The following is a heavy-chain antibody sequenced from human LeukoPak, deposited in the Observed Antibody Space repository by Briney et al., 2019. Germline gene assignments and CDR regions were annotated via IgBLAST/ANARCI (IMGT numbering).Heavy chain of an antibody. CDR3: ARAPHRYDFWSGYFYYYYGMDV. CDR1: GGSISSYY. J-gene: IGHJ6*02. CDR2: IYYSGST. D-gene: IGHD3-3*01. V-gene: IGHV4-59*01. Sequence: KPSETLSLTCTVSGGSISSYYWSSIRQPPGKGLEWIGYIYYSGSTNYNPSLKSRVTISVDTSKNQFSLKLSSVTAADTAVYYCARAPHRYDFWSGYFYYYYGMDVWGQGTTVTVSS.